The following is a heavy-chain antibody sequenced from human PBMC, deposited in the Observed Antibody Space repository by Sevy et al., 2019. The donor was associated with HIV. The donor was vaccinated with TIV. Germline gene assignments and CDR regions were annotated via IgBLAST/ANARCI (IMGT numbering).Heavy chain of an antibody. J-gene: IGHJ6*02. D-gene: IGHD1-1*01. CDR3: AKVGGRATTNYYYGLDV. V-gene: IGHV3-23*01. Sequence: GGSLRLSCAASGFTFDNFDMNCVRQAPGKGLEWVSGISGSGRSTYYADSVTGRFTISRDNSKNTVFLHMNTLRAEDTAVYYCAKVGGRATTNYYYGLDVWGPGTPVTVSS. CDR2: ISGSGRST. CDR1: GFTFDNFD.